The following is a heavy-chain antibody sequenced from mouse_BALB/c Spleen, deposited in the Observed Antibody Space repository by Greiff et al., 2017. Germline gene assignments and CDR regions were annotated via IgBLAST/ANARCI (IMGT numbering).Heavy chain of an antibody. CDR1: GDSITSGY. CDR2: ISYSGST. D-gene: IGHD2-10*01. V-gene: IGHV3-8*02. J-gene: IGHJ4*01. Sequence: EVKLLESGPSLVKPSQTLSLTCSVTGDSITSGYWNWIRKFPGNKLEYMGYISYSGSTYYNPSLKSRISITRDTSKNQYYLQLNSVTTEDTATYYCARSYYGNYAMDYWGQGTSVTVSS. CDR3: ARSYYGNYAMDY.